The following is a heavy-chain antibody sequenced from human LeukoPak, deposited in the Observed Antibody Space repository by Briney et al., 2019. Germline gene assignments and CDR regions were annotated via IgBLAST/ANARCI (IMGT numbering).Heavy chain of an antibody. V-gene: IGHV3-30*02. CDR2: IRYDGSNK. Sequence: GGSLRLSCAASGFTFSSYGMHWVRQAPGKGLEWVAFIRYDGSNKYYADSVKGRFTISRDNSENTLYLQMNSLRAEDTALYYCSNGRTSSGTLQHDYWGQGTLVTVSS. D-gene: IGHD6-19*01. CDR1: GFTFSSYG. CDR3: SNGRTSSGTLQHDY. J-gene: IGHJ4*02.